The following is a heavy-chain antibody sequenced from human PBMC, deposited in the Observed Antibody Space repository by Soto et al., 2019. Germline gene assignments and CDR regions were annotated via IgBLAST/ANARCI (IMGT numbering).Heavy chain of an antibody. CDR2: IYHRGST. CDR3: SASSGWWRLDY. D-gene: IGHD6-19*01. V-gene: IGHV4-4*02. CDR1: GASISNGFW. Sequence: QVQLQESGPGLVKPSGTLSLTCAVSGASISNGFWWSWVRQPPGKGLEWIGEIYHRGSTNHNPSLKTRVTMSLNNSNNQLSPRLTSVTAADTAVYYLSASSGWWRLDYWGQGTLVTVSS. J-gene: IGHJ4*02.